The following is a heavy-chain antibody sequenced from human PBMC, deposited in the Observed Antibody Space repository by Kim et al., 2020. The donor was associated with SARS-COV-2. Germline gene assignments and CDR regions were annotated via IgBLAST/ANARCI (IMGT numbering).Heavy chain of an antibody. CDR2: ISYDGSNK. J-gene: IGHJ6*02. CDR1: GFTFSSYG. V-gene: IGHV3-30*18. D-gene: IGHD5-18*01. Sequence: GGSLRLSCAASGFTFSSYGMHWVRQAPCKGLEWVAVISYDGSNKYYADSVKGRFTISRDNSKNTLYLQMNSLRVEDTAVYYCAKDRGIQLWPHYYYGMDVWGQGTTVTVSS. CDR3: AKDRGIQLWPHYYYGMDV.